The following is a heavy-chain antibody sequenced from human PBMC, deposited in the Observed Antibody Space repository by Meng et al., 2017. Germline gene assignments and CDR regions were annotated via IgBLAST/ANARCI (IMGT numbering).Heavy chain of an antibody. J-gene: IGHJ4*02. CDR2: ISSSGSTI. CDR1: GFTFSSYE. Sequence: GESLKISCAASGFTFSSYEMNWVRQAPGKGLEWVSYISSSGSTIYYADSVKGRFTISRDNAKNSLYLQMNSLRAEDTAVYYCARTLYPQVGYSYGLAPDYWGQGTLVTVSS. V-gene: IGHV3-48*03. D-gene: IGHD5-18*01. CDR3: ARTLYPQVGYSYGLAPDY.